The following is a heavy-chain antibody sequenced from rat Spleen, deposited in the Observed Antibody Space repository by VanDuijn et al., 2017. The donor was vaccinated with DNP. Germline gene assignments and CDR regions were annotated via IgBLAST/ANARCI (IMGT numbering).Heavy chain of an antibody. CDR3: ARLPALYFDY. J-gene: IGHJ2*01. CDR1: GFTFSNYY. D-gene: IGHD1-4*01. CDR2: ISTGGDNT. V-gene: IGHV5S11*01. Sequence: EVQLVESGGGLVQPGRSMKLSCAASGFTFSNYYMAWVRQAPTKGLEWVASISTGGDNTYYRDSVKGRFTISRDNAKSTLYLQMDSLRSEETATYYCARLPALYFDYWGQGVMVTVSS.